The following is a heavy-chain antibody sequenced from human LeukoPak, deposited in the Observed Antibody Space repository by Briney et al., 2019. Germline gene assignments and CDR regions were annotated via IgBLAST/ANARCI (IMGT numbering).Heavy chain of an antibody. CDR2: IYSGGST. CDR3: ARGRCTVTIDAFDI. V-gene: IGHV3-66*01. D-gene: IGHD4-17*01. Sequence: GGSLRLSCAASGFTVSSNYMSWVRQAPGKGLEWVSVIYSGGSTYYADSVKGRFTISRDNSKNTLYLQMNSLRAEDTAVYYCARGRCTVTIDAFDIWGQGTMVTVSS. J-gene: IGHJ3*02. CDR1: GFTVSSNY.